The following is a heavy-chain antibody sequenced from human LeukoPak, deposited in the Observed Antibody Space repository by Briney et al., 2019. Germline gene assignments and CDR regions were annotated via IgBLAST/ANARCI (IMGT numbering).Heavy chain of an antibody. J-gene: IGHJ5*02. D-gene: IGHD6-13*01. Sequence: SETLSLTCTVSGGSISSSSYYWGWIRQPPGKGLEWIGSIYYSGSTYYNPSLKSRVTISVDTSKNQFSLKLSSVTAADTAVYYCARGGVAAADLTWGQETLVTVSS. CDR3: ARGGVAAADLT. CDR2: IYYSGST. CDR1: GGSISSSSYY. V-gene: IGHV4-39*07.